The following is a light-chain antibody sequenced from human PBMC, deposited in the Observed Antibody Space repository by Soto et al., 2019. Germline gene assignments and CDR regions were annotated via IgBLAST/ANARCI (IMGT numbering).Light chain of an antibody. CDR1: SGNIGAYNF. Sequence: QSVLTQPRSVSGSPGQSVTISCTRASGNIGAYNFVSWYQLHPDKAPKVIIYDATKRPSGVPDRFSGSKSGNTASLTISGLQAEDEADYYCCSYAGGYTFVFGNGNKVTVL. CDR2: DAT. CDR3: CSYAGGYTFV. J-gene: IGLJ1*01. V-gene: IGLV2-11*01.